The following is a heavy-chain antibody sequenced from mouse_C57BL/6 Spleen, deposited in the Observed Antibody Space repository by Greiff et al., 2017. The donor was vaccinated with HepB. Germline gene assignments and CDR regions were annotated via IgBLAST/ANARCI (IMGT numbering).Heavy chain of an antibody. CDR2: VEPGNGDT. D-gene: IGHD6-1*01. J-gene: IGHJ2*01. CDR3: TKRAQCYCDY. CDR1: GFNIKDDY. Sequence: VHVKQSGAELVRPGASVKLSCTASGFNIKDDYMHWVKQRPEPGLEWIGWVEPGNGDTEYASKFQCKATITADTSSHTAYLQLSSLTSEDTAVYYCTKRAQCYCDYWGQGTTLTVSS. V-gene: IGHV14-4*01.